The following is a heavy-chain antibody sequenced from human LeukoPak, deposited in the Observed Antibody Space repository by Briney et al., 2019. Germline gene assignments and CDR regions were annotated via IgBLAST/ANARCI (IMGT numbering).Heavy chain of an antibody. J-gene: IGHJ4*02. CDR2: ISYDGSNK. CDR3: ARDSTYYDRLSLDY. CDR1: GFTFGSYA. Sequence: GGSLRLSCAASGFTFGSYAMHWVRQAPGKGLEWVAVISYDGSNKYYADSVKGRFTISRDNSKNTLYLQMNSLRAEDTAVYYCARDSTYYDRLSLDYWGQGTLVTVSS. V-gene: IGHV3-30-3*01. D-gene: IGHD3-22*01.